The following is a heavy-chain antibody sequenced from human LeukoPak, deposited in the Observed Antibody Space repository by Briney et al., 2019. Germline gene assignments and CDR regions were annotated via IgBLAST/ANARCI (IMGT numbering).Heavy chain of an antibody. V-gene: IGHV1-46*01. J-gene: IGHJ6*02. D-gene: IGHD2-15*01. CDR3: ASESCGGSCYESYYYYYGMDV. Sequence: GASVTVSCTASGYTFTSYYMHWVRQAPGQGLEWMGIINPSGGSTSYAQKFQGRVTMTRDTSTSTVYMELSSLRSEDTAVYYCASESCGGSCYESYYYYYGMDVWGQGTTVTVSS. CDR2: INPSGGST. CDR1: GYTFTSYY.